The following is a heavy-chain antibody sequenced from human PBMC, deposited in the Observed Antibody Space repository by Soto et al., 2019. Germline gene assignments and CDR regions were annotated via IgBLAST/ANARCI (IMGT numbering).Heavy chain of an antibody. CDR3: EREVESGGYGGPSHP. V-gene: IGHV3-30-3*01. J-gene: IGHJ5*02. CDR2: ISNDGNK. Sequence: QVQLVESGGDVVQPGRSLRLSCAASGFIFSSYVIHWVRQGPGKGLEWVALISNDGNKHYADSVKDRFTISRDNSKNKWERKKNSGRGEDTVIYCGEREVESGGYGGPSHPGGQDPLAPV. CDR1: GFIFSSYV. D-gene: IGHD3-22*01.